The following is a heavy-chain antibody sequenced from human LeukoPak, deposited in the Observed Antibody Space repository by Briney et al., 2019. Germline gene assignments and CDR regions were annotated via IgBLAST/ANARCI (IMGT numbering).Heavy chain of an antibody. J-gene: IGHJ6*02. CDR3: ASVVPATTHYYYYYGMDV. Sequence: SQTLSLTCTVSGGSISSGGYYWSWIRQPPGKGLEWIGYIYYSGSTNYNPSLKSRVTISVDTSKNQFSLKLSSVTAADTAVYYCASVVPATTHYYYYYGMDVWGQGTTVTVSS. D-gene: IGHD2-2*01. CDR2: IYYSGST. CDR1: GGSISSGGYY. V-gene: IGHV4-61*08.